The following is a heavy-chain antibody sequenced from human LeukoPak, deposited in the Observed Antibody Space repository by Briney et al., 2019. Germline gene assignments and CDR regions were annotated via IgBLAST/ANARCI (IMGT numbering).Heavy chain of an antibody. CDR3: ASKSLYY. V-gene: IGHV1-24*01. CDR1: GYTLTELS. J-gene: IGHJ4*02. CDR2: FDPEDGET. Sequence: ASVKVSCKVSGYTLTELSMHCMRQAPGKGLGWMGGFDPEDGETIYAQKFQGRVTMTEDTSTDTAYMELSSLRSEDTAVYYCASKSLYYWGQGTLVTVSS.